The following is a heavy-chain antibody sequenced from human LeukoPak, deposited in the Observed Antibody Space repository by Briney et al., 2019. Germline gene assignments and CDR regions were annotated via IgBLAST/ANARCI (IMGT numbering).Heavy chain of an antibody. V-gene: IGHV3-53*01. D-gene: IGHD5-24*01. CDR2: IYSGGTT. CDR3: AGGYKYPYYSDS. Sequence: GGSLRLSCAASGFTVSNNYMSWVRQAPGKGLEWVSVIYSGGTTFYADSVKGRFTISRDNSKNTLFLQMNSLRVEDTAVYYCAGGYKYPYYSDSWGQGALVTVSS. J-gene: IGHJ4*02. CDR1: GFTVSNNY.